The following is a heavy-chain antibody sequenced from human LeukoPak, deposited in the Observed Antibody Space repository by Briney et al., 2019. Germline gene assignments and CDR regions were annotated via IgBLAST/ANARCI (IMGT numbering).Heavy chain of an antibody. V-gene: IGHV1-18*01. Sequence: GASVKVSCKASGYTFTSYGISWVRQAPGQGLEWMGWISAYKGNTNYAQKLQGRVTMTADTSTSTAYMELRSLRSDDTAVYYCARDSITMIVVVPDYWGQGTLVTVSS. J-gene: IGHJ4*02. CDR1: GYTFTSYG. D-gene: IGHD3-22*01. CDR2: ISAYKGNT. CDR3: ARDSITMIVVVPDY.